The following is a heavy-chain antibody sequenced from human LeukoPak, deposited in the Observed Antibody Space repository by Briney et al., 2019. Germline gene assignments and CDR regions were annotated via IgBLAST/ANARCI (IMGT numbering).Heavy chain of an antibody. CDR2: IWYDGSSK. J-gene: IGHJ3*02. D-gene: IGHD3-16*02. CDR3: ARDNRYTGNYLDAFDI. CDR1: GFIFSAYG. Sequence: GGSLRLSCAASGFIFSAYGMHWVRQAPGKGLEWLAVIWYDGSSKYYSDSVKGRFTISRDNSKNTLYMQMNNLRVEDTAVYFCARDNRYTGNYLDAFDIWGQGTLVTVSS. V-gene: IGHV3-33*01.